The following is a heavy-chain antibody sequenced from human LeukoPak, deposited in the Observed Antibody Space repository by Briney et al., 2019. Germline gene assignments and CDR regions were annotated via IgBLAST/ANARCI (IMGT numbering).Heavy chain of an antibody. D-gene: IGHD2-2*01. CDR2: IYSGGST. CDR1: GFTVSSHY. V-gene: IGHV3-53*01. CDR3: ARFQRNWFDP. Sequence: GALRLSCAASGFTVSSHYMNWVRQAPGKGLEWVSLIYSGGSTYYADSVKGRFTISRDNSKNTLYLQMNNLRAEDTAVYYCARFQRNWFDPWGQGALVIVSS. J-gene: IGHJ5*02.